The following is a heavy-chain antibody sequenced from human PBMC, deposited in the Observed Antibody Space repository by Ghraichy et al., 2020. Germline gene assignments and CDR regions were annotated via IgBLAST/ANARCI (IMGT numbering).Heavy chain of an antibody. Sequence: GGSLRLSCAASGFPFSGAAMHWVRQASGKGLEWVGRIRSKVNTYATAYGASVRGRFTISRDDSKNTAYLQMNSLQTEDTAIYYCSCYYYDTSGYQAGGNLGQGTLVTVSS. CDR3: SCYYYDTSGYQAGGN. D-gene: IGHD3-22*01. V-gene: IGHV3-73*01. CDR2: IRSKVNTYAT. CDR1: GFPFSGAA. J-gene: IGHJ4*02.